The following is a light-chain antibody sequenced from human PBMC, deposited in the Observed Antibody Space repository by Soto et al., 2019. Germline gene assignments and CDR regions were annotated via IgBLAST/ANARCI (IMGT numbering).Light chain of an antibody. CDR3: QQYNNWPPWT. J-gene: IGKJ1*01. CDR1: QSVSSN. V-gene: IGKV3-15*01. Sequence: EIVMTQSPATLSVSPGERVTLSCRASQSVSSNLAWYQQKPGQAPRLLIYGASTRVTDIPARFSGSGSGTEFTLTISSLQSEDFAVYYRQQYNNWPPWTFGQGTKVEIK. CDR2: GAS.